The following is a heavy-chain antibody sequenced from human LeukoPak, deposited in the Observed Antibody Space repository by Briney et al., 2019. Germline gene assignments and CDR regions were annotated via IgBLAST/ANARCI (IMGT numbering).Heavy chain of an antibody. D-gene: IGHD4-17*01. CDR2: ISSSGSTI. CDR3: ASLYGDYGADY. J-gene: IGHJ4*02. CDR1: GFTLSSYE. Sequence: GGSLRLSCAASGFTLSSYEMNWVRQAPGKGLEWVSYISSSGSTIYYADSVKGRFTISRDNAKNSLYLQMNSLRAEDTAVYYCASLYGDYGADYWGQGTLVTVSS. V-gene: IGHV3-48*03.